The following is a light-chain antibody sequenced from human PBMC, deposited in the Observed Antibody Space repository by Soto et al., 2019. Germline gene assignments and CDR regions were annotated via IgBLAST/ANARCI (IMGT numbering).Light chain of an antibody. CDR2: GAS. CDR1: QSLSSGY. Sequence: EIVMTQSPATLSVSPGEGATLSCRASQSLSSGYLAWYQQKFGQAPRLLIYGASSRATGIPDRFSGSGSGTDFTLTISRLEPEDSAVYYCQQYGSSPRTFGQGTKVDIK. V-gene: IGKV3-20*01. CDR3: QQYGSSPRT. J-gene: IGKJ1*01.